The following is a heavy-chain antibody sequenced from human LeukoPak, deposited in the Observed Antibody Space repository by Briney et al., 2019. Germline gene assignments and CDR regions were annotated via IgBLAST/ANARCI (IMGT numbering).Heavy chain of an antibody. CDR1: GFTFSSYG. CDR2: IVPSGGTT. J-gene: IGHJ3*02. Sequence: GGSLRLSCAASGFTFSSYGMNWVRQAPGKGLEWVSGIVPSGGTTYYADSVKGRFTVSRDNSKNTLYLQMNSLRADDTAVYYCARGYYDILTGYHPDAFDIWGQGTMVTVSS. V-gene: IGHV3-23*01. D-gene: IGHD3-9*01. CDR3: ARGYYDILTGYHPDAFDI.